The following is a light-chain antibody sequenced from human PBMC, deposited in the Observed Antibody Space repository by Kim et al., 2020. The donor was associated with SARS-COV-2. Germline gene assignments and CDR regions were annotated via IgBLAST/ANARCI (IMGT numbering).Light chain of an antibody. CDR1: TSNIGNNY. V-gene: IGLV1-51*01. CDR3: GTWDSSLSAYV. CDR2: ENN. Sequence: QSVLTQPPSVSAAPGQKVTLSCSGSTSNIGNNYVSWYQQLPGTAPKVLIYENNKRPSGIPDRFSGSKSGTSATLGITGLQTGDEADYYCGTWDSSLSAYVFGTGTKVTVL. J-gene: IGLJ1*01.